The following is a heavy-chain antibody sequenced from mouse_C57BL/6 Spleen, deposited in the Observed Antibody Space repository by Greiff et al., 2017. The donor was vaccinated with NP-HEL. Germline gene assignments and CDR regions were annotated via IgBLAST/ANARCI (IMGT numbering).Heavy chain of an antibody. D-gene: IGHD2-3*01. J-gene: IGHJ2*01. CDR3: TRGDGYYEGDYFDY. CDR2: IDPETGGT. Sequence: QVQLQQSGAELVRPGASVTLSCKASGYTFTDYEMHWVKQTPVHGLEWIGAIDPETGGTAYNQKFKGKAILTADKSSSTAYMELRSLTSEDSAVYYCTRGDGYYEGDYFDYWGQGTTLTVSS. V-gene: IGHV1-15*01. CDR1: GYTFTDYE.